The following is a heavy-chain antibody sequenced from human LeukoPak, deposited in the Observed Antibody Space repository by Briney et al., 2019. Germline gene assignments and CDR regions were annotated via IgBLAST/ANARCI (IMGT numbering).Heavy chain of an antibody. Sequence: PGGTLRLSCAASGFTFSSYSMSWVRQAPGKGLEWVSIISDSGANTYYADSVKGRFTISRDNSKNTLYLQMNSLRAEDTAVYYCAKGRLRGEDYWGQGTLVTVSS. CDR1: GFTFSSYS. J-gene: IGHJ4*02. CDR3: AKGRLRGEDY. V-gene: IGHV3-23*01. CDR2: ISDSGANT. D-gene: IGHD3-10*01.